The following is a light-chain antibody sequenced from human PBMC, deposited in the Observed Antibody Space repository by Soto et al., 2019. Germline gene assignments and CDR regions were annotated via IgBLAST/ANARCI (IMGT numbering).Light chain of an antibody. J-gene: IGLJ2*01. CDR3: AAWDDSLNGPV. Sequence: QSVLTQPPSASGTPGQRVTISCSGSSSNIGSNTVNWYQQLPGTAPKLLIYSNNQRPSGVPDRFSGSKFGTSASLAISGLQSEDEAYYYCAAWDDSLNGPVFGGGTKLTVL. CDR2: SNN. V-gene: IGLV1-44*01. CDR1: SSNIGSNT.